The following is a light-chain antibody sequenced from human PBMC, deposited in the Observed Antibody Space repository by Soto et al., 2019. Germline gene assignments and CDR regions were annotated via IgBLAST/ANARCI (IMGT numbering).Light chain of an antibody. CDR2: DVS. J-gene: IGLJ2*01. V-gene: IGLV2-14*01. Sequence: QSALTQPASVSGSPGQSITISCTGTGSDVGGYNYVSWYQQHPGKAPKLMIYDVSYRPSGVSNRFSGSKSGNAASLTISGLQAEDEAAYYCSSYTSSNTLVFGGGTKLTVL. CDR3: SSYTSSNTLV. CDR1: GSDVGGYNY.